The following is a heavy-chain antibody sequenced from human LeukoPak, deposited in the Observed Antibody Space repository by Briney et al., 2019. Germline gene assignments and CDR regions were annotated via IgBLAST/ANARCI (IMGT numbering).Heavy chain of an antibody. J-gene: IGHJ5*02. Sequence: SETLSLTCTVSGGSISSTGYYWGWIRQPPGKRLEWIGTIYYSGSTYYNPSLKSRVTISVDTSKNQFSLKLSSVTAADTAVYYCARQAIFGVVPMGWFDPWGQGTLVTVSS. CDR1: GGSISSTGYY. CDR2: IYYSGST. CDR3: ARQAIFGVVPMGWFDP. D-gene: IGHD3-3*01. V-gene: IGHV4-39*01.